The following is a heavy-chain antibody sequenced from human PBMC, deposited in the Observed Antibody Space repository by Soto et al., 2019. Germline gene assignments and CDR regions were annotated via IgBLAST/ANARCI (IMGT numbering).Heavy chain of an antibody. CDR3: ARVRFPGPPLDY. Sequence: SETLSLTCAVYGGSFSGYYWSWIRQPPGKGLEWIGEINHSGSTNYNPSLKSRVTISVDTSKNQFSLKLSSVTAADTAVYYCARVRFPGPPLDYWGQGTLVTVSS. CDR1: GGSFSGYY. CDR2: INHSGST. J-gene: IGHJ4*02. V-gene: IGHV4-34*01.